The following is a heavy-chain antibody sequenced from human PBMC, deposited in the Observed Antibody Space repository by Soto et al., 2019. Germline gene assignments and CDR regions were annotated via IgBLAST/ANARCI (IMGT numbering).Heavy chain of an antibody. CDR3: AREMYLDY. CDR1: GFTFSSYG. J-gene: IGHJ4*02. Sequence: QVQLVESGGGVVQPGRSLRLSCAASGFTFSSYGMHWVRQAPGKGLEWVAVIWYDGSNKYYADSVKGRFTISRDKSKNTLCLQMNSMRAEDTAVYSCAREMYLDYWGQGTLVTVSS. CDR2: IWYDGSNK. V-gene: IGHV3-33*01. D-gene: IGHD2-8*01.